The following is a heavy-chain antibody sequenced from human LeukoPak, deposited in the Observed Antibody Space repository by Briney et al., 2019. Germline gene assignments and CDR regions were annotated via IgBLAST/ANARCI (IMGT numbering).Heavy chain of an antibody. D-gene: IGHD2-15*01. Sequence: GASVKVSCKASGYTFTGYYMHWVRQAPGQGLEWMGWINPNSGGTNYEQKFQGWVTMTRDTSISTAYMELSRLRSDDTAVYYCAREHCSGGSCYPQYDYWGQGTLVTVSS. CDR1: GYTFTGYY. CDR2: INPNSGGT. V-gene: IGHV1-2*04. CDR3: AREHCSGGSCYPQYDY. J-gene: IGHJ4*02.